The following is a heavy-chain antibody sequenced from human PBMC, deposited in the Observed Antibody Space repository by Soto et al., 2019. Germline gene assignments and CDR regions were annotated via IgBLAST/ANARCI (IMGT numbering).Heavy chain of an antibody. V-gene: IGHV3-23*01. D-gene: IGHD3-22*01. CDR1: GFTFSSYA. CDR3: AKAYYYDSSGYPLFDY. J-gene: IGHJ4*02. Sequence: EVQLLESGGGLVQPGGSLRLSCAASGFTFSSYAMSWVRQAPGKGLEWVSAISGSGGSTYYADSVKGRFTISRDNSKNPLYLQMNSLRAEDTAVYYCAKAYYYDSSGYPLFDYWGQGTLVTVSS. CDR2: ISGSGGST.